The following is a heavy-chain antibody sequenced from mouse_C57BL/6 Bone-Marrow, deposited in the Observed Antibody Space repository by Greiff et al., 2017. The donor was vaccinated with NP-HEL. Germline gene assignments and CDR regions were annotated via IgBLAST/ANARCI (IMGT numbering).Heavy chain of an antibody. V-gene: IGHV1-82*01. Sequence: VKLVESGPELVKPGASVKISCKASGYAFSSSWMNWVKQRPGKGLEWIGRIYPGDGDTNYNGKFKGKATLTADKSSGTAYMQLSSLTSEDSAVYFCARGDGSSLNYYAMDYWGQGTSVTVSS. J-gene: IGHJ4*01. CDR2: IYPGDGDT. CDR3: ARGDGSSLNYYAMDY. D-gene: IGHD1-1*01. CDR1: GYAFSSSW.